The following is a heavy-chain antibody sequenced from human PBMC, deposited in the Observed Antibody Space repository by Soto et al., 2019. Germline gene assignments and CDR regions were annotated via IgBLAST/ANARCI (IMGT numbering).Heavy chain of an antibody. D-gene: IGHD5-12*01. Sequence: QVQLVQSGAEEKKPGASVQVSCKASGYTFTNYAMHWVRQAPGQRLEWMGWINAGNGNTKYSQKFQGRVTITRDTSASTAYMELSSLRSEDTAVYYCARVSGYYLPDYWCQGTLVTVSS. CDR3: ARVSGYYLPDY. J-gene: IGHJ4*02. CDR2: INAGNGNT. CDR1: GYTFTNYA. V-gene: IGHV1-3*05.